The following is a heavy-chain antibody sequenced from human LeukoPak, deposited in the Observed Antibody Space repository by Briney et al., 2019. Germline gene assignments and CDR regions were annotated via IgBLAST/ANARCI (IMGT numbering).Heavy chain of an antibody. CDR1: GFTFSSNV. D-gene: IGHD3-10*01. J-gene: IGHJ4*02. Sequence: GGSLRLSCAASGFTFSSNVMSWVRQAPGKGLEWVSAISGSGGNTFYADSVKGRFTISRDNSKNTLCLQMNSLRAEDTSVYYCAKHSGSYGRPLDYWGQGTLVTVSS. CDR3: AKHSGSYGRPLDY. V-gene: IGHV3-23*01. CDR2: ISGSGGNT.